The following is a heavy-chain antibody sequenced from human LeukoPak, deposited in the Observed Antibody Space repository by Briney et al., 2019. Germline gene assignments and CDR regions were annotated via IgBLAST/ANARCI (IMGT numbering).Heavy chain of an antibody. J-gene: IGHJ4*02. V-gene: IGHV3-7*01. CDR3: ERASSGVVDY. D-gene: IGHD2-15*01. Sequence: GGSLRLSCAASGFTFSSYWMSWVRQAPGKGLEWVANIKQDGREKYYVDSVKGRFTISRDNAKNSLYLQMNSLRAVDTAVYYCERASSGVVDYWGQGTLVTVSS. CDR2: IKQDGREK. CDR1: GFTFSSYW.